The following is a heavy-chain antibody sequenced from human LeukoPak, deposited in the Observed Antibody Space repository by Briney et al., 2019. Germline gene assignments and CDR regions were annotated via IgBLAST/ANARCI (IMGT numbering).Heavy chain of an antibody. CDR1: GFTFSSYE. Sequence: GGSLRLSCAASGFTFSSYEMNWVRQAPGKGLEWVSYISSSGSTIYYADSVKGRFTISRDNAKNSLYLQMNSLRAEDTAVYYCARDFTVAGYYYYYGMDVWGQGTTDTVSS. D-gene: IGHD4-23*01. V-gene: IGHV3-48*03. CDR2: ISSSGSTI. CDR3: ARDFTVAGYYYYYGMDV. J-gene: IGHJ6*02.